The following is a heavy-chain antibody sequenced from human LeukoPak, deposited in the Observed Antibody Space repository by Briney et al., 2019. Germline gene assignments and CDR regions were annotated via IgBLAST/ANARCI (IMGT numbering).Heavy chain of an antibody. CDR3: ARDEYCSGGSCGDYFDY. Sequence: SESLSLTCAVTVRSISSSDRWSWVSQPPGKGLEWTGEIYHSGSTNYNPSLKSRVTISVDKSKNQFSLKLSSVTAADTAVYYCARDEYCSGGSCGDYFDYWGQGTLVTVSS. J-gene: IGHJ4*02. V-gene: IGHV4-4*02. CDR1: VRSISSSDR. D-gene: IGHD2-15*01. CDR2: IYHSGST.